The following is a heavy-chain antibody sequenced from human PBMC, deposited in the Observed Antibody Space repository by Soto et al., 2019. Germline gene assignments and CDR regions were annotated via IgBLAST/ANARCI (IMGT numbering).Heavy chain of an antibody. D-gene: IGHD3-10*01. J-gene: IGHJ4*02. CDR3: ARGPGGFGEFSLDY. CDR2: IYSGGST. Sequence: QVQLQEWGPGLVKPSETLSLTCTVSGGSITTYYWSWIRQPAGKGLEWIGRIYSGGSTNYNPSLRSRVTVSVDMSTNRFSLKLSSVTAADTAVYYWARGPGGFGEFSLDYWGQGTLVTVSS. V-gene: IGHV4-4*07. CDR1: GGSITTYY.